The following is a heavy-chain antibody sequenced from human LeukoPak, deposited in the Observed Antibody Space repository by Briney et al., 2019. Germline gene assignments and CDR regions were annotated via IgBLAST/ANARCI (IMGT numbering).Heavy chain of an antibody. J-gene: IGHJ3*02. CDR3: TRSHYQSSDYFDQDAFDI. CDR1: AFIFSDHY. CDR2: IRNKLNSYRT. Sequence: PGGSLRLSYTASAFIFSDHYMDWVRQAPGKGLEWVGRIRNKLNSYRTEYAASVKGRFNISRDDSRNSLFLQMNSLKTEDTAVYYCTRSHYQSSDYFDQDAFDIWGQGTMVTVSS. D-gene: IGHD3-22*01. V-gene: IGHV3-72*01.